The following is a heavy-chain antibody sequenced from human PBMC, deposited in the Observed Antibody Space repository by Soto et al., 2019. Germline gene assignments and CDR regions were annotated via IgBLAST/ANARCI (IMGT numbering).Heavy chain of an antibody. J-gene: IGHJ4*02. Sequence: SETLSLTCVVSGNSISTTNWWSWVRQSPGKGLEWIGEIYHSGSTNYNPSLKSRVTISVDKSKNQSSLKVNSMTAADTAVYYCARYRREAVAGYTLDNWGQGILVTVSS. D-gene: IGHD6-13*01. V-gene: IGHV4-4*02. CDR1: GNSISTTNW. CDR2: IYHSGST. CDR3: ARYRREAVAGYTLDN.